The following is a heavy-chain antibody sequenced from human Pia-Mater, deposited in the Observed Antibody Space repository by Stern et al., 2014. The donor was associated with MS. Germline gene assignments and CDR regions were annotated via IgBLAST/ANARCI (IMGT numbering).Heavy chain of an antibody. CDR1: GFSLSPSGAG. D-gene: IGHD6-6*01. J-gene: IGHJ5*02. V-gene: IGHV2-5*02. CDR3: AHLFSDASSSWFDP. Sequence: SGPTLVKPTQTLTLPCTFSGFSLSPSGAGVTRIRQPPGKALEWLAVIFWDDENRYSPSLKPRLPIARDTSKSQVVLTMTSIGPVDTATYYCAHLFSDASSSWFDPWGQGTLVTVSS. CDR2: IFWDDEN.